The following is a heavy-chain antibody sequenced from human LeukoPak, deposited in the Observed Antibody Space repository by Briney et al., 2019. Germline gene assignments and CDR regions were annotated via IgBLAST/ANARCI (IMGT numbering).Heavy chain of an antibody. CDR1: GFSLSNTRMG. V-gene: IGHV2-26*01. J-gene: IGHJ5*02. D-gene: IGHD1-26*01. CDR2: IFSNDEK. Sequence: SGRTLVNPTETLTLTCNVSGFSLSNTRMGVSWIRQPPEQALEWLAHIFSNDEKSYSTSLKSRLTISKDTSNSQVVLTMTNMDPVDTATYYCARISSSTSDPWGQGTLVTVSS. CDR3: ARISSSTSDP.